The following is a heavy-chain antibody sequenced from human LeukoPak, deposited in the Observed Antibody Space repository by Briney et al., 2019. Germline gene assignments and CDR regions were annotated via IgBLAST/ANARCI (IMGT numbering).Heavy chain of an antibody. Sequence: SETLSLTCTVSGGSIGSTSYHWAWTRQPPGKGLDWLGSIYTRGRSYYQPSLKSRVTTSVYTSKSQFSLTMISVTAPERTVYYCARVMDTNDSWGQGTLVTVSS. D-gene: IGHD5-18*01. J-gene: IGHJ4*02. CDR1: GGSIGSTSYH. CDR3: ARVMDTNDS. V-gene: IGHV4-39*01. CDR2: IYTRGRS.